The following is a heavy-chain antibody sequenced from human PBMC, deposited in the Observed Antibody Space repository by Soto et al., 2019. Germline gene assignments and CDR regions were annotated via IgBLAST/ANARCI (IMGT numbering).Heavy chain of an antibody. D-gene: IGHD5-18*01. CDR1: GYNFNLYK. V-gene: IGHV1-2*02. CDR3: AKDSSGHSYGVV. Sequence: ASVKVSCKASGYNFNLYKIHWVRQAPGQGLEWMGWINPHSGDTLYAQNFQGRVTMTRGTPISTAYMELSSLRPDDSAVYYCAKDSSGHSYGVVWGQGTRVTVSS. J-gene: IGHJ4*02. CDR2: INPHSGDT.